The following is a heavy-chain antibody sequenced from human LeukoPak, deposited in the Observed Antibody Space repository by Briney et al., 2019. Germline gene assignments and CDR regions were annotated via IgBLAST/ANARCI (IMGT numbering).Heavy chain of an antibody. D-gene: IGHD3-16*01. Sequence: GGSLRLSCAASGFNFDDYAMHWVRQAPGKGLEWVSLINWDGGSTYYADSVKGRFTISRDNAKNSLYLQMNSLRAEDTAVYYCAGGLGIKSLSDLGYWGQGTLVTVSS. V-gene: IGHV3-43D*03. J-gene: IGHJ4*02. CDR2: INWDGGST. CDR1: GFNFDDYA. CDR3: AGGLGIKSLSDLGY.